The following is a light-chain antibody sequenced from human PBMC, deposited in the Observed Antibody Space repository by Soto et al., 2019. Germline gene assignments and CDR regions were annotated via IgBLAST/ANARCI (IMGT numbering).Light chain of an antibody. Sequence: EIVLTQSPGTLSLSPGDRATLSCRASQSVSSSYLAWYQQKPGQAPRPLIYGASSRATGIPDRFSGSGSGTDFTHTISRLKTEYFAVYYCLQYGSSPYTFGQGTKLEIK. CDR2: GAS. V-gene: IGKV3-20*01. CDR1: QSVSSSY. CDR3: LQYGSSPYT. J-gene: IGKJ2*01.